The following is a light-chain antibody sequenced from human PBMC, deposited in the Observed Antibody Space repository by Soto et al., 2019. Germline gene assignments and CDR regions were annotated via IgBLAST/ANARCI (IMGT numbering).Light chain of an antibody. Sequence: EIVLTQSPATLSLSPGERATLSCRASQSVSKCLAWYQQKPGQAPRLLIYNSSARVTGIPARFSGSGSGTDFTLTISSLEPADFAVYYCQQCNNWPPITFGQGTRLEIK. V-gene: IGKV3-11*01. J-gene: IGKJ5*01. CDR1: QSVSKC. CDR2: NSS. CDR3: QQCNNWPPIT.